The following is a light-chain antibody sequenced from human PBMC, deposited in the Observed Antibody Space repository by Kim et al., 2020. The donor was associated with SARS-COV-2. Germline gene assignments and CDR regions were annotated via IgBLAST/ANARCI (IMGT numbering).Light chain of an antibody. CDR1: FCDIGRYDY. V-gene: IGLV2-8*01. CDR3: SSYTDSNTLM. Sequence: QSVTLSCNGTFCDIGRYDYVSWYQIHPGRAPLLIIYEVSRRPSGVPDRFSGSKSGNTASLTVSGLRAEDEAVYYCSSYTDSNTLMFGGGTKLTVL. J-gene: IGLJ3*02. CDR2: EVS.